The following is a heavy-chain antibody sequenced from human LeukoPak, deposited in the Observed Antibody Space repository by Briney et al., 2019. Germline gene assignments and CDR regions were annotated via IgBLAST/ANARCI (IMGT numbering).Heavy chain of an antibody. CDR3: SRGLDSRKLGY. D-gene: IGHD3-22*01. CDR2: IHPSGTL. V-gene: IGHV4-31*03. CDR1: GASFSSGDQY. Sequence: TLSLTCTVSGASFSSGDQYWNWIRQSPGKGLEWIGSIHPSGTLYNNPSLESRVTMSMDTSKNQFSLNLNSVTAADTAVYFCSRGLDSRKLGYWGQGTLVTVSS. J-gene: IGHJ4*01.